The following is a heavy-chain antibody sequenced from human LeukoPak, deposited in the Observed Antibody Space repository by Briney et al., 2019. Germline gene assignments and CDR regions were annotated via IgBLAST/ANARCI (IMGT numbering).Heavy chain of an antibody. V-gene: IGHV3-7*01. Sequence: GGSLRLSCAASGFTFSRYWMSWVRQAPGKGLEWLANIKEDGSEKYYVDSVKGRFTISRDNAKNSLYVQMNSLRAEDTSVYYCASGSREWWGQGTLVTVSS. J-gene: IGHJ4*02. CDR3: ASGSREW. CDR1: GFTFSRYW. D-gene: IGHD3-10*01. CDR2: IKEDGSEK.